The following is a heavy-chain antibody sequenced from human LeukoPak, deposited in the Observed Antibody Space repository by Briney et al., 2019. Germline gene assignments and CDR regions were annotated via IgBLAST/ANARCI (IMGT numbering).Heavy chain of an antibody. CDR2: VSSSSSYI. D-gene: IGHD6-13*01. J-gene: IGHJ4*02. CDR1: GFIFSDYG. V-gene: IGHV3-21*01. Sequence: GGSMRLSCAASGFIFSDYGMNWVRQAPGKWLEWVASVSSSSSYIYYAESLKGRFTISRDNAKNSLYLQMNSLRAEDTAVYYCARIVEAAVGYFDYWGQGSLVIVSS. CDR3: ARIVEAAVGYFDY.